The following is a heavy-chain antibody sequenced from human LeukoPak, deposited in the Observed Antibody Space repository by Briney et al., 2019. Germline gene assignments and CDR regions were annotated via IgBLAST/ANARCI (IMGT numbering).Heavy chain of an antibody. CDR2: IIPIFGTA. J-gene: IGHJ4*02. CDR1: GGTFSSYA. CDR3: ARFVTTSHYFDY. Sequence: ASVKVPCKASGGTFSSYAISWVRQAPGQGLEWMGGIIPIFGTANYAQKFQGRVTITADESTSTAYMELSSLRSEDTAVYYCARFVTTSHYFDYWGQGTMVTVSS. V-gene: IGHV1-69*01. D-gene: IGHD4-11*01.